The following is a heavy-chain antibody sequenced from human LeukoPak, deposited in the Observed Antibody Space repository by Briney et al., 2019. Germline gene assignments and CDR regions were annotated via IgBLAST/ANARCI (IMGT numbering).Heavy chain of an antibody. CDR1: GGSISRDY. V-gene: IGHV4-59*01. CDR3: ARASYSYSSYYFDY. D-gene: IGHD2-15*01. CDR2: IYYTGST. J-gene: IGHJ4*02. Sequence: SETLSLTCTVSGGSISRDYWSWIRQPPGKGLEWIGYIYYTGSTNYNPSLKSRVTISVDTSKNQFSLKLSSVTAADTAVYYCARASYSYSSYYFDYWGQGTLVTVSS.